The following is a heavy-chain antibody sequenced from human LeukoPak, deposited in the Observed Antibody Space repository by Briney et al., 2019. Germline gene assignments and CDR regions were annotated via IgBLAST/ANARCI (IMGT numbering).Heavy chain of an antibody. CDR2: IYYSGST. D-gene: IGHD3-16*01. CDR3: ARRVWNDAFDI. J-gene: IGHJ3*02. V-gene: IGHV4-59*08. Sequence: PSETLSLTCTVSGGSISSYYWSWIRQPPGKGLEWIGYIYYSGSTNYNPSLKSRVTISVDTSKNQFSLKLNSVTAADTAVYYCARRVWNDAFDIWGQGTMVTVSS. CDR1: GGSISSYY.